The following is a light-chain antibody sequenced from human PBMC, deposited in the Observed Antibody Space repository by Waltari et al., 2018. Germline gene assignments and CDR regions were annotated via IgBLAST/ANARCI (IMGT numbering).Light chain of an antibody. CDR2: DVS. J-gene: IGLJ2*01. CDR1: SSDVGTSNY. CDR3: SSYISSSTLEL. Sequence: QSALTPPAPVSGSPGQSITISCTGTSSDVGTSNYASRYQKHPGKAPKLIIFDVSIRPSGVSNRFSGSKSGNTASLTISGLQAEDEADYYCSSYISSSTLELFGGGTSLTVL. V-gene: IGLV2-14*03.